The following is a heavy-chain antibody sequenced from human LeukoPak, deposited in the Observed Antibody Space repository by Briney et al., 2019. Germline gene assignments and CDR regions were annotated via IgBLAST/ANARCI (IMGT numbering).Heavy chain of an antibody. CDR3: AREKLVHLDY. D-gene: IGHD6-6*01. CDR2: ISAYNGNT. J-gene: IGHJ4*02. Sequence: GASVKVSCKASGYTFTSYGISWVRQAPGQGLEWMGWISAYNGNTNYAQKFQGRVTMTRNTSISTAYMELSSLRSEDTAVYYCAREKLVHLDYWGQGTLVTVSS. V-gene: IGHV1-18*01. CDR1: GYTFTSYG.